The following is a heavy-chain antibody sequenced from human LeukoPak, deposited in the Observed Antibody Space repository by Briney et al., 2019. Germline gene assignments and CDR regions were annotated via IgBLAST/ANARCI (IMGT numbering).Heavy chain of an antibody. CDR1: GFTFSSYA. V-gene: IGHV3-11*04. J-gene: IGHJ4*02. D-gene: IGHD2-2*01. Sequence: PGGSLRLSCAASGFTFSSYAMSWIRQAPGKGLEWVSYISSSGSNIYYADSVKGRFTISRDNAKNSLYLQMNSLRAEDTAVYYCARDPLHYCSGTSCRDYWGQGTLVTVSS. CDR2: ISSSGSNI. CDR3: ARDPLHYCSGTSCRDY.